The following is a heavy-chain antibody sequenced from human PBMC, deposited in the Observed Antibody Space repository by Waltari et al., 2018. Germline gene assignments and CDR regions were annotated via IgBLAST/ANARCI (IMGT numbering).Heavy chain of an antibody. CDR3: ARVRGNYYYYYYYGMDV. D-gene: IGHD4-4*01. Sequence: QVQLQQWGAGLLKPSETLSLTCAVYGGSFSGYYWIWIRQPPGKGLEWIGEINHSGSTNYNPSLKSRVTTSVDTSKNQFSLKLSSVTAADTAVYYCARVRGNYYYYYYYGMDVWGQGTTVTVSS. J-gene: IGHJ6*02. V-gene: IGHV4-34*01. CDR1: GGSFSGYY. CDR2: INHSGST.